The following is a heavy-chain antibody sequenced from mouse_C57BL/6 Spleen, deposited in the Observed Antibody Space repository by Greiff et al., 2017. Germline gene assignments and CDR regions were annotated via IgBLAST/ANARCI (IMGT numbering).Heavy chain of an antibody. Sequence: EVKLQESGPGLVKPSQSLSLTCSVTGYSITSGYYWNWIRQFPGNKLEWMGYISYDGSNNYNPSLKNRISITRDTSKNQFFLKLNSVTTEDTATYYCARGEDYYGSPDVWGTGTTVTVSS. CDR1: GYSITSGYY. J-gene: IGHJ1*03. V-gene: IGHV3-6*01. CDR2: ISYDGSN. CDR3: ARGEDYYGSPDV. D-gene: IGHD1-1*01.